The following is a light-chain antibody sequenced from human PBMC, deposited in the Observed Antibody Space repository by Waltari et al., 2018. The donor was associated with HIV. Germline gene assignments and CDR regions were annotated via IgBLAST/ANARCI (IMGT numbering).Light chain of an antibody. Sequence: DIVMTQSPDSLVVSLGVRATIACKSSQSVFHSSNSNNYLAWYQHKPVQSPKLLLYWASTREFGVPDRFSGSGSGTDFTLTINSLQAEDAAVYYCLQYYSTPSFGQGTRLEIK. CDR3: LQYYSTPS. V-gene: IGKV4-1*01. J-gene: IGKJ5*01. CDR2: WAS. CDR1: QSVFHSSNSNNY.